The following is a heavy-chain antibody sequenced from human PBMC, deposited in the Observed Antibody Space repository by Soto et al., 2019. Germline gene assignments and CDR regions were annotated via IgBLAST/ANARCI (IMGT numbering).Heavy chain of an antibody. CDR2: IYYSGST. J-gene: IGHJ4*02. Sequence: QVQLQESGPGLVKPSQTLSLTCTVSGGSISSGDYYWSWIRQPPGKGLEWIGYIYYSGSTYYNPSLKSRVTISVDTSKNQFSLKLSSVTAADTAVYYCASSSTPTYYDFWSGCPVYFDYWGQGTLVTVSS. CDR1: GGSISSGDYY. D-gene: IGHD3-3*01. V-gene: IGHV4-30-4*01. CDR3: ASSSTPTYYDFWSGCPVYFDY.